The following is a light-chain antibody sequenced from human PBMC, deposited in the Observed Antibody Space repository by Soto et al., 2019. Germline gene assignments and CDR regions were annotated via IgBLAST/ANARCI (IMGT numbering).Light chain of an antibody. Sequence: QSVLTQPASVSGSPGQSITISCTGTSSDVGGYNYVSWYQQHPGKAPKLMIYEVSNRPSGVSNRFSGSKSGNTASLTISGRQAEDEADYYCSSYTRNSTLVFGGGTKLTVL. CDR3: SSYTRNSTLV. CDR1: SSDVGGYNY. V-gene: IGLV2-14*01. J-gene: IGLJ2*01. CDR2: EVS.